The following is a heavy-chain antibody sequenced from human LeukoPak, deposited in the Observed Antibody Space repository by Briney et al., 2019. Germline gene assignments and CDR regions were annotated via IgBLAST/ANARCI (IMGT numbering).Heavy chain of an antibody. V-gene: IGHV4-39*07. J-gene: IGHJ4*02. D-gene: IGHD6-19*01. Sequence: SKTLSLTCAVSGDSSSSSIYYWGWVRQPPGRGLEWIGSIDYSGNTYYNPSLKSRATISTDTSRSQFSLNLSSVTAADTAVYYCAREYTLYRSGWFLDYWGQGTVVTVSS. CDR3: AREYTLYRSGWFLDY. CDR2: IDYSGNT. CDR1: GDSSSSSIYY.